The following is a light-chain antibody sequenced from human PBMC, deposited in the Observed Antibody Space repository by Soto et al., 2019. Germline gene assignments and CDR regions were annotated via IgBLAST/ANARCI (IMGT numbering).Light chain of an antibody. V-gene: IGLV2-23*02. Sequence: QSVLTQPASVSGSPGQSITISCTGTSSDVGGYDLVSWFQQHPGRAPQLMILDVTRRPSGVSNRFSGSKSGNTASLTISGLQAEDEADYYCCSYSRGTSWVFGGGTKLTVL. CDR1: SSDVGGYDL. CDR3: CSYSRGTSWV. J-gene: IGLJ3*02. CDR2: DVT.